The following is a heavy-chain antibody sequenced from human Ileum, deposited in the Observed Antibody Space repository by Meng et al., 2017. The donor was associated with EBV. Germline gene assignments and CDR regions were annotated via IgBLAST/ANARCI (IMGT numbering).Heavy chain of an antibody. CDR2: IRDKANSYET. V-gene: IGHV3-73*02. CDR1: GFPFSGSP. D-gene: IGHD1-20*01. CDR3: TRQVIGTAALDP. Sequence: VESGGGLVQPGGSLTLSCAASGFPFSGSPMHWVRQASGKGLEWVGRIRDKANSYETGYGASVKGRFTISRDDSKNTAFLQMNSLKNEDTAVYYCTRQVIGTAALDPWGQGTLVTVSS. J-gene: IGHJ5*02.